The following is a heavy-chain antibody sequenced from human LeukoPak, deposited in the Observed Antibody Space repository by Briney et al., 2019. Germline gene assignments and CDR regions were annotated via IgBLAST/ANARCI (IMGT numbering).Heavy chain of an antibody. CDR3: ARQKPVAATTHFDN. D-gene: IGHD6-19*01. Sequence: SETLSLTCTVSGGSISSYYWSWIRQPPGKAPEWIGYIYYRGSTNYNPSLKSRVTISVDTSKNQFSLKLSSVTAADTAVYYCARQKPVAATTHFDNWGQGILVTVSS. CDR1: GGSISSYY. V-gene: IGHV4-59*08. J-gene: IGHJ4*02. CDR2: IYYRGST.